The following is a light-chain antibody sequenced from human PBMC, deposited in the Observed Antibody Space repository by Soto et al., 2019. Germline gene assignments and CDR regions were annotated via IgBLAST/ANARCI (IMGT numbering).Light chain of an antibody. V-gene: IGLV1-40*01. CDR1: SSNIGAGYD. CDR2: GTS. J-gene: IGLJ3*02. Sequence: QSVLTQPPSVSGAPGQRVTISCTGTSSNIGAGYDVHWYQQLPGTAPKLLIYGTSNRPSGVPERFSGSKSGTSASLAITGRRAEDEADYYCQCYDSSLSGWVFGGGTKLTVL. CDR3: QCYDSSLSGWV.